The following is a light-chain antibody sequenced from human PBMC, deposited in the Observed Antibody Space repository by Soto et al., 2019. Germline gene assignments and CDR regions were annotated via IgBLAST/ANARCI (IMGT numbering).Light chain of an antibody. CDR2: AAS. V-gene: IGKV1-39*01. Sequence: DIQMTQSPSSLSASVGDRVTITCRASQGVSAYLLWYQQRQGRAPKLLIYAASNVLSGFPSRFSGSGSGTNFTLTISNLQPDDLATYYCQQSYRTPHTVGQGTKLETK. CDR3: QQSYRTPHT. J-gene: IGKJ2*01. CDR1: QGVSAY.